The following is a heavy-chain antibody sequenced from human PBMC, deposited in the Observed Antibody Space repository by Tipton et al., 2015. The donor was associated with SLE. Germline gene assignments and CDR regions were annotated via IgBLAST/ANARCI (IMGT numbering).Heavy chain of an antibody. V-gene: IGHV4-59*08. CDR1: GGSISTYY. J-gene: IGHJ4*02. CDR3: ARGRAFVQGGFDY. CDR2: IHYTGST. Sequence: PGLVKPSETLSLTCTVSGGSISTYYWSWIRQPPGKGLQWIAYIHYTGSTNSNPSLKSRVTLSVGTSKNQFSLKLNSVTAADTAVFYCARGRAFVQGGFDYWGQGTLVTVSS. D-gene: IGHD6-6*01.